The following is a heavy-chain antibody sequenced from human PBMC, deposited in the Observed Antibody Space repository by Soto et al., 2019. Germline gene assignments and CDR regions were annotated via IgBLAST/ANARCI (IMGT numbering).Heavy chain of an antibody. Sequence: EVQLLESGGGLVQPGGSLRLSCAASGFTFSSYAMSWVRQAPGKGLEWVSVISGSGDITYHADSVKGRFTISRDNSKNTLYLQMSSLRAEDTAIYYCAKSTGSDWSYEFDYWGQGTLVTVSS. V-gene: IGHV3-23*01. CDR1: GFTFSSYA. CDR2: ISGSGDIT. CDR3: AKSTGSDWSYEFDY. J-gene: IGHJ4*02. D-gene: IGHD2-8*02.